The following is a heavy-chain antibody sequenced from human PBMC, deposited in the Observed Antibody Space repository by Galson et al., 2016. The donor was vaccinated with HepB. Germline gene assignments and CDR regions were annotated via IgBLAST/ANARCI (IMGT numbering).Heavy chain of an antibody. CDR3: ARRKNYAPDY. CDR1: GYSFTTYW. CDR2: IYPGDSDT. J-gene: IGHJ4*02. V-gene: IGHV5-51*01. Sequence: QSGAEVKKPGESLEISCKASGYSFTTYWIGWVRQVPGKGLEWVGIIYPGDSDTRYSPSFQGQATISADGSISTAYLQWSSLKASDTAMYYCARRKNYAPDYWGQGTLVTVSP. D-gene: IGHD1-7*01.